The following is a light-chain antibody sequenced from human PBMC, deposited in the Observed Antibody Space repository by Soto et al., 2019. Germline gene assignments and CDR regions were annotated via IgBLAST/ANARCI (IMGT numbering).Light chain of an antibody. CDR3: QQRSNWPPGT. V-gene: IGKV3-11*01. CDR1: QSVSNNY. J-gene: IGKJ5*01. Sequence: EIVLTQSPGTLSLSPVERAPLSCLAIQSVSNNYLAWYQQKPGQAPRLLIYGASNRATGIPARFSGSGSGTDFTLTISSLEPEDFAVYYCQQRSNWPPGTCGQGTRREIK. CDR2: GAS.